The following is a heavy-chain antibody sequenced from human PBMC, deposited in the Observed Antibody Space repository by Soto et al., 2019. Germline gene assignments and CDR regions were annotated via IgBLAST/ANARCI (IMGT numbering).Heavy chain of an antibody. Sequence: PGGSLRLSCAASGFTVSSNYMSWVRQAPGKGLEWVSVIYSGGSTYYTDSVKGRFTISRHNSKNTLYLQMNSLRAEDTAVYYCASGPVNIVANQTTYTDYFDYWGQGTLVTVSS. J-gene: IGHJ4*02. CDR1: GFTVSSNY. V-gene: IGHV3-53*04. D-gene: IGHD5-12*01. CDR3: ASGPVNIVANQTTYTDYFDY. CDR2: IYSGGST.